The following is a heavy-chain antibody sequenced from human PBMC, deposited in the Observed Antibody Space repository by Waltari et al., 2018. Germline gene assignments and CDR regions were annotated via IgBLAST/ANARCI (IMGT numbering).Heavy chain of an antibody. CDR1: GGSISSHY. V-gene: IGHV4-59*11. CDR2: IYDSGST. J-gene: IGHJ4*02. D-gene: IGHD3-10*01. Sequence: QVQLQESGPGLVKPSETLSLTCTVSGGSISSHYWSWIRQPPGKGLEWIGNIYDSGSTNYKPSLKSRVTISVDKSKNQFSLKLSSVTAADTAVYYCARDRGTRSVQGVTYYFDYWGQGTLVTVSS. CDR3: ARDRGTRSVQGVTYYFDY.